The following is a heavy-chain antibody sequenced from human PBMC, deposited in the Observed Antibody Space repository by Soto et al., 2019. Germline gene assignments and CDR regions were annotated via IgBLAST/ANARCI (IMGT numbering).Heavy chain of an antibody. J-gene: IGHJ6*02. CDR2: ISYDGSNK. D-gene: IGHD2-2*01. CDR3: AKDSSHCSSTSCYLLYGMDV. Sequence: PGGSLRLSCAASGFTFSSYGMHWVRQAPGKGLEWVAVISYDGSNKYYADSVKGRFTISRDNSKNTLYLQMNSLRAEDTAVYYCAKDSSHCSSTSCYLLYGMDVWGQGTTVTVSS. V-gene: IGHV3-30*18. CDR1: GFTFSSYG.